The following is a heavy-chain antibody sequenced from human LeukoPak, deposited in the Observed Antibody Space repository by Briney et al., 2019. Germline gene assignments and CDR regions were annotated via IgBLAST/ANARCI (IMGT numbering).Heavy chain of an antibody. J-gene: IGHJ4*02. Sequence: ASVKVSCKVSGYTLTELSMHWVRQAPGKGLEWMGGFDPEDGETIYAQKFQGRVTMTRDTSTSTVYMELSSLRSEDTAVYYCARDRYTHYYDSSGYYDYWGQGTLVTVSS. D-gene: IGHD3-22*01. V-gene: IGHV1-24*01. CDR3: ARDRYTHYYDSSGYYDY. CDR1: GYTLTELS. CDR2: FDPEDGET.